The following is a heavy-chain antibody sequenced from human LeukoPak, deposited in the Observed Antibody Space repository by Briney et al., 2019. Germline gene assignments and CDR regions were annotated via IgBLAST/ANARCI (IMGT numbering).Heavy chain of an antibody. Sequence: GRSLRLSCAASGFTFSSYGMHWVRQAPGKGLEWVAVISYDGSNKYYADSVKGRFTISRDNSKNTLYLQMNSLRAEDTAVYYCAKPVPRDSSGWAEGFDYWGQGTLVTVSS. D-gene: IGHD6-19*01. CDR3: AKPVPRDSSGWAEGFDY. CDR1: GFTFSSYG. V-gene: IGHV3-30*18. J-gene: IGHJ4*02. CDR2: ISYDGSNK.